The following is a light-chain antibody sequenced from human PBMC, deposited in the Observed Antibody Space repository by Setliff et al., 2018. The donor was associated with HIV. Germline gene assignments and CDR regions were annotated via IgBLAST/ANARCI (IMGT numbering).Light chain of an antibody. J-gene: IGLJ1*01. V-gene: IGLV2-14*01. Sequence: QSALAQPASVSGSPGQSITTACTGSSSDIGGYQFVSWYKHHPGKAPKLMIYGVYYRPSGVSNRFPGSKSGSTASLTISGLQAEDEADYYCSSYSAINTQIFGTGTKVTVL. CDR1: SSDIGGYQF. CDR3: SSYSAINTQI. CDR2: GVY.